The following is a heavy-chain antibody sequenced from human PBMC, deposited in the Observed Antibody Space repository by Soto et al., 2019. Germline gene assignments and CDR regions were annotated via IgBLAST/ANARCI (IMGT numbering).Heavy chain of an antibody. CDR2: ISTYNGNT. Sequence: QVQLVQSGAEVEKPGASVKVSCKASGYTFTSYAISWVRQAPGQGLAWMGRISTYNGNTNYAQKLQGRVTLTTDTSTSTAYMELRSLRSDDAAVYYCARAAGTDWFDPWGQGTLVTVSS. CDR3: ARAAGTDWFDP. J-gene: IGHJ5*02. D-gene: IGHD6-13*01. CDR1: GYTFTSYA. V-gene: IGHV1-18*01.